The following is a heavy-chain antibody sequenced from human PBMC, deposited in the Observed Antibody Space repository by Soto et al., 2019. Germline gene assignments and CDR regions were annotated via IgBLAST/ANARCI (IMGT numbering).Heavy chain of an antibody. J-gene: IGHJ4*02. D-gene: IGHD1-26*01. CDR3: AKEMEWELLTRPDY. V-gene: IGHV3-30*18. CDR1: GFTFSSYG. CDR2: ISYDGSNK. Sequence: GGSLRLSCAASGFTFSSYGIHWVRQAPGKGLEWVAVISYDGSNKYYADSVKGRFTISRDNSKNALYLQMNSLRAEDTAVYYCAKEMEWELLTRPDYWGQGTLVTVSS.